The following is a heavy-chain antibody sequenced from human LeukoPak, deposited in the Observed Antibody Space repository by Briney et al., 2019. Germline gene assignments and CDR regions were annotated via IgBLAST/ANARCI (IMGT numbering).Heavy chain of an antibody. CDR1: GFTFGGYE. CDR2: ISYDGNNK. D-gene: IGHD6-19*01. CDR3: AKYQRQWLPKGGFDY. J-gene: IGHJ4*02. V-gene: IGHV3-30*18. Sequence: GGSLRLSCAASGFTFGGYEMNWVRQAPGKGLEWVAVISYDGNNKYYADSVKGRFTISRDNSKNTLYLQMDNLRAEDTAVYYCAKYQRQWLPKGGFDYWGQGTLVTVSS.